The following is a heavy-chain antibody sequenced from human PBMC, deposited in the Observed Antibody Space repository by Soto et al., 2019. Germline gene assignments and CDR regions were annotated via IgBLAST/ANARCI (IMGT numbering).Heavy chain of an antibody. D-gene: IGHD2-21*02. CDR3: ARDLWGYCGNDCYPMDV. CDR2: MYNTGST. Sequence: SETLSLTFTLSGCSISRYYWSWIRQPPGKGLEWIGYMYNTGSTVYNPSFKSRVTISVDTSKNQFSLKLNSVTAADTAVYYCARDLWGYCGNDCYPMDVWGQGTTVTVS. J-gene: IGHJ6*02. CDR1: GCSISRYY. V-gene: IGHV4-59*01.